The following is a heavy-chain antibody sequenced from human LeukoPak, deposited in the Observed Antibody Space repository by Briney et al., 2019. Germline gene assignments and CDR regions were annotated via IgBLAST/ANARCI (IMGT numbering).Heavy chain of an antibody. D-gene: IGHD2-2*01. Sequence: SQTLSLTCAISGDSVSSNSAAWNWIRQSPSRGLEWLGRTYYRSKWYNDYAVSVKSRITNNPDTSKNQFSLQLNSVTPEDTAVYYCARVSRDPIVVVPAATVGMDVWGQGTTVTVSS. V-gene: IGHV6-1*01. J-gene: IGHJ6*02. CDR1: GDSVSSNSAA. CDR3: ARVSRDPIVVVPAATVGMDV. CDR2: TYYRSKWYN.